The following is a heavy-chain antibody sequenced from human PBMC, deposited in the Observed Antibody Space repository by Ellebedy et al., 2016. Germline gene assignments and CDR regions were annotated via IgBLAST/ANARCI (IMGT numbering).Heavy chain of an antibody. CDR2: ISSSSSTI. D-gene: IGHD5-18*01. CDR1: GFTFSSYS. Sequence: GESLKISCAASGFTFSSYSMNWVRQAPGKGLEWVSSISSSSSTIYYADSVKGRFTISRDNAKNSLYLEMNSLRAEDTAVYYCARDSRYGYDWGYYYYYYGMDVWGQGTTVTVSS. V-gene: IGHV3-48*04. CDR3: ARDSRYGYDWGYYYYYYGMDV. J-gene: IGHJ6*02.